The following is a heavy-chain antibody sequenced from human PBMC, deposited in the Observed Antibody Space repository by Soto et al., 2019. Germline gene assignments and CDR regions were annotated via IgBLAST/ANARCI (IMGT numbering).Heavy chain of an antibody. D-gene: IGHD2-15*01. CDR3: ARESWVVAATIWFDP. V-gene: IGHV1-69*13. Sequence: SVKVSCKASGGTFSSYAISWVRQAPGQGLEWMGGIIPIFGTANYAQKFQGRVTITADESTSTAYMELSSLRSEDTAVYYCARESWVVAATIWFDPWGQGTLVTVSS. CDR1: GGTFSSYA. J-gene: IGHJ5*02. CDR2: IIPIFGTA.